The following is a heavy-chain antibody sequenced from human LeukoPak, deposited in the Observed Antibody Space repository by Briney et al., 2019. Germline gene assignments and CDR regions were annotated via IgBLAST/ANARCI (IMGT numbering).Heavy chain of an antibody. Sequence: SETRSLTCTVSGGSISSGGYYWSWIRQHPGKGLEWIGYIYYSGSTYYNPSLKSRVTISVDTSKNQFSLKLSSVTAADTAVYYCARDSYGSGNDAFDIWGQGTMVTVSS. V-gene: IGHV4-31*03. CDR3: ARDSYGSGNDAFDI. CDR2: IYYSGST. CDR1: GGSISSGGYY. J-gene: IGHJ3*02. D-gene: IGHD3-10*01.